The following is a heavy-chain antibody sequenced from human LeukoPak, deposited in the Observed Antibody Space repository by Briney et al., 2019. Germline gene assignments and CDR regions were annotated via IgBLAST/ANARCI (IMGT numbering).Heavy chain of an antibody. D-gene: IGHD5-18*01. CDR3: ARDWLGYSYGTFDI. CDR1: GGSIGSGSYY. V-gene: IGHV4-61*02. CDR2: IYTSGST. J-gene: IGHJ3*02. Sequence: SETLSLTCTVSGGSIGSGSYYWSWIRQPAGKGLEWIGRIYTSGSTNYNPSLKSRVTISVDTSKNQFSLKLSSVTAADTAVYYCARDWLGYSYGTFDIWGQGTMVTVSS.